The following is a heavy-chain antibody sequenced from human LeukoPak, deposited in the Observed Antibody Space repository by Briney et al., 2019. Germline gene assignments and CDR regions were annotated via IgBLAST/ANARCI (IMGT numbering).Heavy chain of an antibody. D-gene: IGHD4-17*01. V-gene: IGHV3-33*06. Sequence: PGRSLRLSCAASGFAFNTYAMHWVRQAPGKGLEWVTLIWHDGSHKFYIDSVRGRFTISRDNSKNTVYLQMNGLRAEDTAVYYCAKAAIYGDYSWFDAWGQGTLVTVSS. CDR1: GFAFNTYA. J-gene: IGHJ5*02. CDR3: AKAAIYGDYSWFDA. CDR2: IWHDGSHK.